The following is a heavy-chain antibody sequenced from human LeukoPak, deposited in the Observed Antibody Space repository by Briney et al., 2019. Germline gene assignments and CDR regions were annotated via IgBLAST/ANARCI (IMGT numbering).Heavy chain of an antibody. V-gene: IGHV3-30*03. D-gene: IGHD1-7*01. CDR1: GFTFSSYG. Sequence: GGSLRLSCAASGFTFSSYGMHWVRQAPGKGLEWVAVISYDGSNKYYADSVKGRFTISRDNSKNTLYLQMNGLRTEDTTVYYCAREGVTGTFDYWGQGTLVTFSS. J-gene: IGHJ4*02. CDR3: AREGVTGTFDY. CDR2: ISYDGSNK.